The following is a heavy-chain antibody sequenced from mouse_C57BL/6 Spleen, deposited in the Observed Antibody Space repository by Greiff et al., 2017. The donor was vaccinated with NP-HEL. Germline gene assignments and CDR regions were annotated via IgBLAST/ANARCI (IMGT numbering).Heavy chain of an antibody. D-gene: IGHD2-4*01. CDR2: IWTGGGT. Sequence: VKLVESGPGLVAPSQSLSITCTVSGFSLTSYAISWVRQPPGKGLEWLGVIWTGGGTNYNSAPKSRLSISKDNSKSQVFLKMNSLQTDDTTRYYCARRGYDYDGNYAMDYWGQGTSVTVSS. V-gene: IGHV2-9-1*01. CDR3: ARRGYDYDGNYAMDY. CDR1: GFSLTSYA. J-gene: IGHJ4*01.